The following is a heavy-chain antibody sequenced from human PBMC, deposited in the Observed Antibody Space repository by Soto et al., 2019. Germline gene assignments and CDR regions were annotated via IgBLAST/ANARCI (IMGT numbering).Heavy chain of an antibody. CDR2: IYSGGST. D-gene: IGHD6-13*01. CDR1: GFTVSSNY. CDR3: ARDPGSSSWAWDYGMDV. J-gene: IGHJ6*02. V-gene: IGHV3-66*01. Sequence: EVQLVEAGGGLVQPGGSLRLSCAASGFTVSSNYMSWVRQAPGKGLEWGSVIYSGGSTYYADSVKGRFTISRDNSKNTLYLQMNSLRAEDTAVYYCARDPGSSSWAWDYGMDVWGQGTTVTVSS.